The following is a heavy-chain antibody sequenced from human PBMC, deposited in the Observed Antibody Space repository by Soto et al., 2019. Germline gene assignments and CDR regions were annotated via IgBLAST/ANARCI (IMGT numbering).Heavy chain of an antibody. V-gene: IGHV3-30-3*01. Sequence: QVQLVESGGGVVQPGRSLRLSCAASGFTFSGYAMHWVRQAPGKGLEWVAVISFDGSTEYYEDSVKGRFTISRDNSKNTLYLQMNSLRPADTAGYYCAREDAAFVLYWGQGTLVTVSS. CDR1: GFTFSGYA. CDR3: AREDAAFVLY. J-gene: IGHJ4*02. CDR2: ISFDGSTE. D-gene: IGHD2-15*01.